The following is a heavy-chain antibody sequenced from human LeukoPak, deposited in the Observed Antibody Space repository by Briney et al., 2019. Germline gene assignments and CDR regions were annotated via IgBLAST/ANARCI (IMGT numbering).Heavy chain of an antibody. CDR1: VATISSNY. Sequence: PSESLSLAFTVTVATISSNYWSWIRQPPGKGLQWIGYLYYSGHTNHHPSLKRRVTISVDTSKHQSSLELSSVTAADTAVYYCARGIGVSSIAPLGNSSDPWRPGTLVTVSS. J-gene: IGHJ5*02. CDR2: LYYSGHT. D-gene: IGHD6-6*01. CDR3: ARGIGVSSIAPLGNSSDP. V-gene: IGHV4-59*01.